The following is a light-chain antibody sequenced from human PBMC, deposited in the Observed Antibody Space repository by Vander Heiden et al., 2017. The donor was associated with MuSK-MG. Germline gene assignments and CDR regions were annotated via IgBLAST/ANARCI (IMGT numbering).Light chain of an antibody. V-gene: IGLV2-23*01. CDR2: EGS. CDR3: CSYAGSRMV. J-gene: IGLJ2*01. Sequence: QSALTQPASVSGSPVQSITISCPGTSSDAGSYNLVSWYQQHPGKAPKLMIYEGSKRPSGVSNRFSGSKSGNTASLTISGLQAEDEADYYCCSYAGSRMVFGGGTKLTVL. CDR1: SSDAGSYNL.